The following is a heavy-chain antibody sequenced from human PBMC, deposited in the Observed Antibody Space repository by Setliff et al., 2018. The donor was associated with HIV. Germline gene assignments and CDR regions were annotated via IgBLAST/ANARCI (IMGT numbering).Heavy chain of an antibody. Sequence: SETLSLTCNVSGDSLNTYYWSWIRQSGGKGLEWIGRIYASGKTTFNPSLKSRVRMSVDTSKNQFSLKLTSVTASDTAVYYCAIPRGDILAGDPTVFYMDVWGKGTTVTVSS. V-gene: IGHV4-4*07. D-gene: IGHD3-9*01. CDR1: GDSLNTYY. CDR3: AIPRGDILAGDPTVFYMDV. J-gene: IGHJ6*03. CDR2: IYASGKT.